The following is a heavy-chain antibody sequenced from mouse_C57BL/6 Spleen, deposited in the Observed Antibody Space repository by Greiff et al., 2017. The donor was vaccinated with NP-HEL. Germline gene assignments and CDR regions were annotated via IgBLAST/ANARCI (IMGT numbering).Heavy chain of an antibody. J-gene: IGHJ4*01. CDR2: INPNNGGT. Sequence: VHVKQSGPELVKPGASVKMSCKASGYTFTDYNMHWVKQSHGKSLEWIGYINPNNGGTSYNQKFKGKATLTVSKSSSTAYMELRSLTSEDSAVYYCARFWGYAMDYWGQGTSVTVSS. CDR1: GYTFTDYN. V-gene: IGHV1-22*01. CDR3: ARFWGYAMDY.